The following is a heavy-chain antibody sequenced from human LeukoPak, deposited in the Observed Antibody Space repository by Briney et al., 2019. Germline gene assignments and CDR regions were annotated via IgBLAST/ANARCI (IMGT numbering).Heavy chain of an antibody. Sequence: GRSLRLSCAASGFTFSSYGMHWVRQAPGKGLEWVAVISYDGSNKYYADSVKGRFTISRDNSKNTLYLQMNSLRAEDTAVYYCAKLFSSSWYDYWGQGTLVTVSS. V-gene: IGHV3-30*18. CDR1: GFTFSSYG. CDR2: ISYDGSNK. J-gene: IGHJ4*02. CDR3: AKLFSSSWYDY. D-gene: IGHD6-13*01.